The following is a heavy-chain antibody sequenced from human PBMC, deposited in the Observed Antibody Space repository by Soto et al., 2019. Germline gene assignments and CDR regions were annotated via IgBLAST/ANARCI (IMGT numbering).Heavy chain of an antibody. Sequence: QITLKESGPTLVKPTQTLTLTCTFSGFSLSTSGVGVGWIRQPPGKALEWLALIYWDDDKRYSPSLKSRHSITKQTSRNQVGLTRTNTDHMDTATDYCAHRRVAAAVSFDPWGQGTHVTVAS. CDR3: AHRRVAAAVSFDP. CDR1: GFSLSTSGVG. J-gene: IGHJ5*02. V-gene: IGHV2-5*02. CDR2: IYWDDDK. D-gene: IGHD6-13*01.